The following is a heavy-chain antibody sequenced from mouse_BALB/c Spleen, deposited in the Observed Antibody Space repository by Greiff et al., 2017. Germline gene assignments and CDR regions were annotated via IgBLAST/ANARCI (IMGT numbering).Heavy chain of an antibody. CDR3: ASAYYRQAWFAY. CDR1: GFSLTSYG. J-gene: IGHJ3*01. D-gene: IGHD2-14*01. Sequence: QVQLKESGPGLVQPSQSLSITCTVSGFSLTSYGVHWVRQSPGKGLEWLGVIWSGGSTDYNAAFISRLSISKDNSKSQVFFKMNSLQANDTAIYYCASAYYRQAWFAYWGQGTLVTVSA. CDR2: IWSGGST. V-gene: IGHV2-2*02.